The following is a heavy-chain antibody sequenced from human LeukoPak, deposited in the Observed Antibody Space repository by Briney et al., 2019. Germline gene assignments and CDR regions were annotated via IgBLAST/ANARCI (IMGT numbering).Heavy chain of an antibody. CDR1: GGSISSNNYY. V-gene: IGHV4-39*01. Sequence: PSETLSLTCTVSGGSISSNNYYWGWIRQPPGKGLEWIGSIYYSGSTYYNPSLKSRVTISVDTSKNQFSLKLSSVTAADTAVYYCARQPTPQQGFCNGGSCSKFDYWGQGTLVTVSS. D-gene: IGHD2-15*01. J-gene: IGHJ4*02. CDR2: IYYSGST. CDR3: ARQPTPQQGFCNGGSCSKFDY.